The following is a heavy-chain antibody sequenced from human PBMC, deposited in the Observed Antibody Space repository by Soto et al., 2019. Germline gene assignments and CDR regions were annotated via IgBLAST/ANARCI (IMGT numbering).Heavy chain of an antibody. CDR1: GFTFSSYG. J-gene: IGHJ4*02. Sequence: QVQLVESGGGVVQPGRSLRLSCAASGFTFSSYGMHWVRQAPGKGLEWVAVISYDGSNKYYADSVKGRFTISRDNSKNTLYRQMNSLRAEATAVYYFAKEKVPVVVTAPLDYWGQGTLVTVSS. CDR2: ISYDGSNK. V-gene: IGHV3-30*18. D-gene: IGHD2-21*02. CDR3: AKEKVPVVVTAPLDY.